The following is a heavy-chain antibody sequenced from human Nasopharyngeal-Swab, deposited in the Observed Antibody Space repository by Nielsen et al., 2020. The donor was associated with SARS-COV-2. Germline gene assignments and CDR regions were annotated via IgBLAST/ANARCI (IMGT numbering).Heavy chain of an antibody. D-gene: IGHD6-6*01. J-gene: IGHJ4*02. V-gene: IGHV1-18*01. CDR3: ARGTAEQLVDLVY. Sequence: ASVKVSCKASGYTFTSYGISWVRQAPGQGLEWMGWISAYNGNTNYARKLQGRVTRTTDTSMSTAYMDLRSLRSDDTAVHYCARGTAEQLVDLVYWGQGTLVTVSS. CDR2: ISAYNGNT. CDR1: GYTFTSYG.